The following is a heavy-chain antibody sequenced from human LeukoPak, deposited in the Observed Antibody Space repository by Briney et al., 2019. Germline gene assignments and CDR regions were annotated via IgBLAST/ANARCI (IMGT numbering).Heavy chain of an antibody. Sequence: ASVKVSCKASGYTFTNYYIHWVRQAPGQGLEWVGLINPNGGSTGYAQRFQGRVTVTTDTSTSTVYMELNSLGSEDTAVYYCATVAPDYDSSGPPYYYYYYMDVWGKGTTVTISS. J-gene: IGHJ6*03. CDR2: INPNGGST. CDR3: ATVAPDYDSSGPPYYYYYYMDV. D-gene: IGHD3-22*01. CDR1: GYTFTNYY. V-gene: IGHV1-46*01.